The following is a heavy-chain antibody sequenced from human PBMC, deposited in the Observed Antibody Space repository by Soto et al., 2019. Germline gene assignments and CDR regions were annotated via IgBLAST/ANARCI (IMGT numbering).Heavy chain of an antibody. CDR1: GFTFSSYG. J-gene: IGHJ4*02. V-gene: IGHV3-30*03. D-gene: IGHD3-22*01. Sequence: QVQLVESGGGVVQPGRSLRLSCAASGFTFSSYGMHWVRQAPGKGLEWVAVISYDGSNKYYADSVKGRFTISRDNSKNTLYLQMNSLRAEDTAVYYCAILMGVYYYDSSGTKPPFDYWGQGTLVTVSS. CDR3: AILMGVYYYDSSGTKPPFDY. CDR2: ISYDGSNK.